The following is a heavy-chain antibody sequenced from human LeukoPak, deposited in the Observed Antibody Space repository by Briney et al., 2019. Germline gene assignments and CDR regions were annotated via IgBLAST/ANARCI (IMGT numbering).Heavy chain of an antibody. CDR2: IYPGDSDT. V-gene: IGHV5-51*01. Sequence: GESLKISCMGSGYNFTNYWIGWVRQMPGKGLEWMGIIYPGDSDTRYSPSFQGQVTISADKSISTAYLQWSSLKASDTAIYYCARVDWVTTNLDYWGQGTLVTVSS. CDR1: GYNFTNYW. CDR3: ARVDWVTTNLDY. J-gene: IGHJ4*02. D-gene: IGHD4-17*01.